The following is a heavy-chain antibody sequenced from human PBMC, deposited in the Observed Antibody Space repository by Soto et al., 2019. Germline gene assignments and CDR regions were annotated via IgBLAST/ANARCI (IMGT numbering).Heavy chain of an antibody. Sequence: QVQLVQSGAEVKKPGASVKVTCKASGYTFTSYGISWVRQAPGQGPEWMGWISAYNGNTNYAQKLQGRVTMTTDTTTSTAYRELRSLRSDDTAVYYCARDTAAAGIFDYWGQGTLVTVSS. CDR3: ARDTAAAGIFDY. V-gene: IGHV1-18*01. J-gene: IGHJ4*02. D-gene: IGHD6-13*01. CDR1: GYTFTSYG. CDR2: ISAYNGNT.